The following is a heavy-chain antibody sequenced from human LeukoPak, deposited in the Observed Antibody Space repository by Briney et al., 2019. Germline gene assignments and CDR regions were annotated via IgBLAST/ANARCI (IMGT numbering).Heavy chain of an antibody. Sequence: SETLSLTCTVSGGSISSYYWSWIRQLPGKGLEWIGYIYYSGSTNYNPSLESRVTISIDTSKNQFSLKLSSVTAADTAVYYCARLVRKTSSGLNDVFDIWGQGTMVTVSS. D-gene: IGHD3-22*01. CDR3: ARLVRKTSSGLNDVFDI. CDR2: IYYSGST. J-gene: IGHJ3*02. CDR1: GGSISSYY. V-gene: IGHV4-59*01.